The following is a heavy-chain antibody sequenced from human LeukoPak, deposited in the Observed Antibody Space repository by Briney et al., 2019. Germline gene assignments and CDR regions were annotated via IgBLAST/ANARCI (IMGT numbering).Heavy chain of an antibody. CDR3: ASSIAVLKYYFDY. V-gene: IGHV3-30*19. J-gene: IGHJ4*02. D-gene: IGHD6-19*01. Sequence: PGGSLRLSCAASGFTFSSYGMHWVRQAPGKGLEWVAGVSDDGSRKYHADSVKGRFTISRENSKNTLYLQMSNLRAEDTAVYYCASSIAVLKYYFDYWGQGTLVTVSS. CDR2: VSDDGSRK. CDR1: GFTFSSYG.